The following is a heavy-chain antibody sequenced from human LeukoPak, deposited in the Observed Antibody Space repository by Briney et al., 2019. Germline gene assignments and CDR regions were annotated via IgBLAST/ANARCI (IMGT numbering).Heavy chain of an antibody. CDR2: ISGDGGST. V-gene: IGHV3-43*02. CDR1: GFTFDDYA. J-gene: IGHJ4*02. D-gene: IGHD2-8*02. CDR3: AAMGVYAIRY. Sequence: GGSLRLSCAASGFTFDDYAMHWVRQAPGKGLEWVSLISGDGGSTYYADSVKGRFTISRDNAKNSLYLQMNSLRAEDTAVYYCAAMGVYAIRYWGQGTLVTVSS.